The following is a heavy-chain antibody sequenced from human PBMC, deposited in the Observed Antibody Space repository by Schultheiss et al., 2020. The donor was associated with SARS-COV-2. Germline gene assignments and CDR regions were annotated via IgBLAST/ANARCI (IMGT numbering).Heavy chain of an antibody. Sequence: GGSLRLSCAASGFTFSSYAMHWVRQAPGKGLEWVANIKQDGSEKYYVDSVKGRFTISRDNAKNSLYLQMNSLRAEDTAVYYCARDLPSLYGDYALFDYWGQGTLVTVSS. CDR3: ARDLPSLYGDYALFDY. CDR2: IKQDGSEK. V-gene: IGHV3-7*03. CDR1: GFTFSSYA. D-gene: IGHD4-17*01. J-gene: IGHJ4*02.